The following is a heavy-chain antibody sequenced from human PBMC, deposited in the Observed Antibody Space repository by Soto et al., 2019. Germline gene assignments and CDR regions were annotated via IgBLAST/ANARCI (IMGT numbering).Heavy chain of an antibody. V-gene: IGHV3-23*05. D-gene: IGHD2-2*01. CDR2: IDKSGGDT. CDR1: GFTFTNYL. J-gene: IGHJ4*02. CDR3: AKDTYSRSWYF. Sequence: GGSLRLSCAVSGFTFTNYLMTWVRQAPGKGLEWVSSIDKSGGDTYYADSVKGRFTISRDNSKNTLYLQMNGLRAEDTALYYCAKDTYSRSWYFWGQGTLVPVSS.